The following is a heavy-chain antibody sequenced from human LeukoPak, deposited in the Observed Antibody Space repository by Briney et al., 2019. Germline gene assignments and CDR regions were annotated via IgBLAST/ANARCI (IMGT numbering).Heavy chain of an antibody. Sequence: PSETLSLTCAVYGRSFSGYYWSWIRQPPGKGLEWIGEINHSGSTKYNPSLKSRVTISVDTSKNQFSLKLSSVTAADTAVYYCARLGSYYDILTGQSPYYYYYYMDVWGKGTTVTISS. CDR1: GRSFSGYY. D-gene: IGHD3-9*01. J-gene: IGHJ6*03. V-gene: IGHV4-34*01. CDR3: ARLGSYYDILTGQSPYYYYYYMDV. CDR2: INHSGST.